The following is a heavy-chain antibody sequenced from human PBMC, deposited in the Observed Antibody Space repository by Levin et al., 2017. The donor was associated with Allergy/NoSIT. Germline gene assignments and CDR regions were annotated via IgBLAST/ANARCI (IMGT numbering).Heavy chain of an antibody. D-gene: IGHD2-15*01. CDR1: GFNFSSYW. V-gene: IGHV3-7*01. Sequence: GGSLRLSCAASGFNFSSYWMSWVRQAPGKGLEWVANIKQDGSEKEYLDSVKGRFTVSRDNAKNSLYLLMNSLRDEDTAVYFCAKDFKYGIFPDWGHGTLVTVSS. CDR2: IKQDGSEK. J-gene: IGHJ4*01. CDR3: AKDFKYGIFPD.